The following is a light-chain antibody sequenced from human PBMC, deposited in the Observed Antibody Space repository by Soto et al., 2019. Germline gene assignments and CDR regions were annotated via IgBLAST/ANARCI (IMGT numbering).Light chain of an antibody. CDR2: DAS. CDR3: RQYDNLHLT. J-gene: IGKJ3*01. Sequence: DIQMTQSPSSRSASVGDRVTITFQASQYISNYLNWHQKKPGKAPKLLIYDASNLETGVRSRFSGSGSGTEYNFTISSLQPADFATYYPRQYDNLHLTFGPGTKVDIK. CDR1: QYISNY. V-gene: IGKV1-33*01.